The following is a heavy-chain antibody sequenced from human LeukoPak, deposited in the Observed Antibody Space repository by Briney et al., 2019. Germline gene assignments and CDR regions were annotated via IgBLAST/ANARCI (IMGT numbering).Heavy chain of an antibody. D-gene: IGHD4-17*01. Sequence: GGSLRLSCAASGFTFNNYAMNWVRQAPGKGLEWVSSISGGGETTCYADSAKGRFTISGDNSQNTLYLQMNSLRAEDTAVYYCARDYADYVGYFFFDYWGQGTLVTVSS. CDR3: ARDYADYVGYFFFDY. CDR1: GFTFNNYA. J-gene: IGHJ4*02. CDR2: ISGGGETT. V-gene: IGHV3-23*01.